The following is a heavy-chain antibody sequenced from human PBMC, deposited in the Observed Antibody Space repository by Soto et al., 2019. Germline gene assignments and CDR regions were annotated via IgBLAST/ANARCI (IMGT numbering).Heavy chain of an antibody. CDR3: AKAGQAMVRFRGSEYYGMDV. J-gene: IGHJ6*02. CDR1: GGTFSSYA. Sequence: SVKVSCKASGGTFSSYAISWVRQAPGQGLEWMGGIIPIFGTANYAQKFKGRVTITADESTSTAYMELSSLRAEDTAVYYCAKAGQAMVRFRGSEYYGMDVWGQGTTVTVSS. D-gene: IGHD5-18*01. V-gene: IGHV1-69*13. CDR2: IIPIFGTA.